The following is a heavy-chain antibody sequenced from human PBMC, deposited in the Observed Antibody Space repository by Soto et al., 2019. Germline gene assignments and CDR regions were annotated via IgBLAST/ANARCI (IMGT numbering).Heavy chain of an antibody. CDR3: ARLGGFYQSLDS. D-gene: IGHD3-22*01. Sequence: SETLSLTCTVSGDSVSRGNYYWSWIRQPPGKGLEWIGYIYYTGTTTYNPSIKSRVTISVDSSKNQFSLNLTSVSAADTAVYYCARLGGFYQSLDSWGQGTLVTVSS. J-gene: IGHJ5*01. CDR2: IYYTGTT. V-gene: IGHV4-61*01. CDR1: GDSVSRGNYY.